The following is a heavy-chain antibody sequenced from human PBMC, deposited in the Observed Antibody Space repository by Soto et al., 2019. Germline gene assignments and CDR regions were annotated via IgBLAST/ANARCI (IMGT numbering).Heavy chain of an antibody. CDR2: IYYSGST. Sequence: QLQLQESGPGLVKPSETLSLTCTVSGGSISSSSYYWGWIRQPPGKGLEWIGSIYYSGSTYYNPSLKSRVTISVDTSKNQFSLKLSSVTAADTAVYYCARHGSSGWYQLGYYYGMDVWGQGTTVTVSS. CDR1: GGSISSSSYY. J-gene: IGHJ6*02. CDR3: ARHGSSGWYQLGYYYGMDV. D-gene: IGHD6-19*01. V-gene: IGHV4-39*01.